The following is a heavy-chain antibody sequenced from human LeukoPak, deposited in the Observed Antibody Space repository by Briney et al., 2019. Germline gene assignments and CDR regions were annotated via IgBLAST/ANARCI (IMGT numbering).Heavy chain of an antibody. J-gene: IGHJ5*02. CDR2: IYYSGST. CDR3: ARDRWYCSSTSCYNWFDP. D-gene: IGHD2-2*01. V-gene: IGHV4-59*01. Sequence: SETLSLTCTVSGGSISSYYWSWIRQPPGKGLEWIGYIYYSGSTNYNPSLKSRVTISVDTSKNQFSLKLSSATAADTAVYYCARDRWYCSSTSCYNWFDPWGQGTLVTVSS. CDR1: GGSISSYY.